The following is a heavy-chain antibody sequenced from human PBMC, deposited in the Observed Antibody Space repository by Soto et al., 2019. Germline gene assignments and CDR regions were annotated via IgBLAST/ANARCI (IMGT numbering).Heavy chain of an antibody. V-gene: IGHV3-23*01. CDR1: GFTFSSYA. CDR3: AKQLNFEAGYYRFDY. D-gene: IGHD3-9*01. CDR2: ISGSGGIT. Sequence: EVQLLESGGGLVQPGGSLRLSCAASGFTFSSYAMTWVRQAPGKGLEWVSVISGSGGITNYAESVKGRFTISRDNSKNTLYLQMNSLRAEDTAVYYCAKQLNFEAGYYRFDYWGQGTLVTVSS. J-gene: IGHJ4*02.